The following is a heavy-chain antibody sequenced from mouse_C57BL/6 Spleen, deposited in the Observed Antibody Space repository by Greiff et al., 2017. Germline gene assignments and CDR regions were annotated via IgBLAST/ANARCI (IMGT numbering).Heavy chain of an antibody. CDR2: IYPRDGST. Sequence: VQVVESDAELVKPGASVKISCKVSGYTFTDHTIHWMKQRPEQGLEWIGYIYPRDGSTKYNEKFKGKATLTADKSSSTAYMQLNSLTSEDSAVYFCARWNYYGSSYYAMDYWGQGTSVTVSS. J-gene: IGHJ4*01. CDR1: GYTFTDHT. D-gene: IGHD1-1*01. CDR3: ARWNYYGSSYYAMDY. V-gene: IGHV1-78*01.